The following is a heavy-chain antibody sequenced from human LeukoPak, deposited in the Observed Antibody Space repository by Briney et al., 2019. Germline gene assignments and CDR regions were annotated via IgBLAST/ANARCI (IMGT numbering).Heavy chain of an antibody. CDR2: INHSGST. Sequence: SETLSLTCAVYGGSFSAYSWSWIRQPPGKGLEWIGEINHSGSTIYNPSLKGRVTISVDTSKNQFSLKLTSVTAADTAVYYCARGLNCRPPWGQGTLDTVSS. J-gene: IGHJ5*02. V-gene: IGHV4-34*01. CDR1: GGSFSAYS. CDR3: ARGLNCRPP. D-gene: IGHD1-20*01.